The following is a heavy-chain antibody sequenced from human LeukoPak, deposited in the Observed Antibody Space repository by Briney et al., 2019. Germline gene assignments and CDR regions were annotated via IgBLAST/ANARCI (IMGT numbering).Heavy chain of an antibody. J-gene: IGHJ4*02. V-gene: IGHV4-4*07. CDR1: GGSISSYY. Sequence: ASETLSLTCTVSGGSISSYYWSWIRQPAGKGLEWIGRIYTSGSTNYNPSLKSRVTISVDTSKNQFSLKLSSVTAADTAVYYCARWRPIPNYFDYWGQGTLVTVSS. CDR2: IYTSGST. D-gene: IGHD2-2*02. CDR3: ARWRPIPNYFDY.